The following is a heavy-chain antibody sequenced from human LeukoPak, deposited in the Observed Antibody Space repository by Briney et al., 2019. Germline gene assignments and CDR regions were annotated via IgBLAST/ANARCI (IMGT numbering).Heavy chain of an antibody. Sequence: PGGSLRLFCAASGFTFSSYGMHWVRQAPGKGLEWVAVISYDGSNKYYADSVKGRFTISRDNSKNTLYLQMNSLRAEDTAVYYCAKVSAVAGTPYYYYYGMDVWGQGTRSPSP. CDR3: AKVSAVAGTPYYYYYGMDV. CDR1: GFTFSSYG. D-gene: IGHD6-19*01. V-gene: IGHV3-30*18. CDR2: ISYDGSNK. J-gene: IGHJ6*02.